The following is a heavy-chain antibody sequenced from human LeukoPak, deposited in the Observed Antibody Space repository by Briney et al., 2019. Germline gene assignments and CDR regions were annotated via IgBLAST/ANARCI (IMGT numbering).Heavy chain of an antibody. CDR3: ARDRHSSSSAEWFDP. CDR2: ISAYNGNT. V-gene: IGHV1-18*01. CDR1: GYTFTSYG. J-gene: IGHJ5*02. Sequence: GASVKVSCKASGYTFTSYGISWVRQAPGQGLEWMGWISAYNGNTNYAQKLQGRVTMTTDTSTSTAYMELRSLRSDDTVVYYCARDRHSSSSAEWFDPWGQGTLVTVSS. D-gene: IGHD6-6*01.